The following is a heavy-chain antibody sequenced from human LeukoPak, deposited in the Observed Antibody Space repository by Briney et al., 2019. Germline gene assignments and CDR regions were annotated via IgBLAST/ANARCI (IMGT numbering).Heavy chain of an antibody. D-gene: IGHD6-13*01. CDR2: IYFSSST. CDR1: GGSITSRPYY. J-gene: IGHJ4*02. CDR3: TRLVGSNWDHEGLLARDS. V-gene: IGHV4-39*01. Sequence: EASETLSLTCSVSGGSITSRPYYWGWLRQPPWKGLDWFGNIYFSSSTYYNPSLKSLVTISVDTSKTQLSLKLSSVTAADTAVYYCTRLVGSNWDHEGLLARDSWGQGTLVTVSS.